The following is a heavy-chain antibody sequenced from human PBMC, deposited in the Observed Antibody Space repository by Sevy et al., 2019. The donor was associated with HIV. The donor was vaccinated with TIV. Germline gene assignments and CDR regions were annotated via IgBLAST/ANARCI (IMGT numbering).Heavy chain of an antibody. Sequence: ASVKVSCKASGYTFTSYGISWVRQAPGQGLEWMGWISAYNGNTNYAQTLQGRVTMTTDTSTSTAYMELRGLRSDDTAVYHCARAKIDYYGSGSRFDPWGQGTLVTVSS. CDR2: ISAYNGNT. D-gene: IGHD3-10*01. CDR3: ARAKIDYYGSGSRFDP. V-gene: IGHV1-18*04. J-gene: IGHJ5*02. CDR1: GYTFTSYG.